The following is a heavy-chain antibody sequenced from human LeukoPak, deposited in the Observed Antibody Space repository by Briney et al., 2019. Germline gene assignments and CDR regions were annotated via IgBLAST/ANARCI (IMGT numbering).Heavy chain of an antibody. V-gene: IGHV4-39*01. J-gene: IGHJ3*02. Sequence: SETLSLTCTVSGGSVSSSSYYWGWIRQPPGKGLEWIGSIYYSGSTYYNQSLKSRVTISVDTSKNQFSLKLSSVTAADTAVYYCASLPLRFLEWLYAFDIWGQGTMVTVSS. CDR3: ASLPLRFLEWLYAFDI. CDR2: IYYSGST. D-gene: IGHD3-3*01. CDR1: GGSVSSSSYY.